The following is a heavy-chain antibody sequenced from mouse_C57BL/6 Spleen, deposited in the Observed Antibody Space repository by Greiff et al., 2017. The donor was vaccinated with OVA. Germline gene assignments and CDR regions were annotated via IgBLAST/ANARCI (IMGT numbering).Heavy chain of an antibody. CDR3: ARTGTAYFDY. CDR2: IYPGDGDT. J-gene: IGHJ2*01. V-gene: IGHV1-82*01. CDR1: GYALSSSW. D-gene: IGHD3-3*01. Sequence: QVQLQQSGPELVKPGASVKISCKASGYALSSSWMNWVKQRPGKGLEWIGRIYPGDGDTNYNGKFKGKATLTADKSSSTAYMQLSSLTSEDSAVYFCARTGTAYFDYWGQGTTLTVSS.